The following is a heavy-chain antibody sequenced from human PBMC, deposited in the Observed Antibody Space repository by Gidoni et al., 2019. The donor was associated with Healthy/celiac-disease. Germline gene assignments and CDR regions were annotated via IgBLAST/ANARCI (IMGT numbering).Heavy chain of an antibody. D-gene: IGHD6-19*01. CDR1: GGSVSRGSYH. J-gene: IGHJ4*02. Sequence: QVQLQASRPGLVKPPETLSLPCTVSGGSVSRGSYHWGWIRQPPGTGLKWIGHIYCSGSTNYNPSLKSRVTISVDTSKNQFSLKLGSVTAADTAVYYCARATVAGTGYWGQGTLVTVSS. CDR3: ARATVAGTGY. V-gene: IGHV4-61*01. CDR2: IYCSGST.